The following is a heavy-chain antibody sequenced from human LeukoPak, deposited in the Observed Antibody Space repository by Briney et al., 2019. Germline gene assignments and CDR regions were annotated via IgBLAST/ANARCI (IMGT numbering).Heavy chain of an antibody. CDR1: GGSISSYY. CDR2: IYYSGST. Sequence: SETLSLTCTVSGGSISSYYWNWIRQPPGKGLEWIGYIYYSGSTNHNPSLKSRVTISADTSKKQFSLKLSSVTAADTAVYYCATSGYYDTTGYYAFDYWGQGTLVTVSS. V-gene: IGHV4-59*08. CDR3: ATSGYYDTTGYYAFDY. J-gene: IGHJ4*02. D-gene: IGHD3-22*01.